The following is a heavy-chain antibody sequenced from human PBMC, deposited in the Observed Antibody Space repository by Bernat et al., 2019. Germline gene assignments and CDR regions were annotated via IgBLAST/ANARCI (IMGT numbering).Heavy chain of an antibody. Sequence: QVHLQESGPGLVKPSETLSLTCAVSTLSMRSAYYWVWVRQPPGKGLEWIGSISQSGSTYYSPSIESRVTISIDTSKIQFSLKLTSMTAADTAVYYWAKVPNPYGDHSDVPILWGQGTLVTVSS. J-gene: IGHJ4*02. CDR2: ISQSGST. CDR3: AKVPNPYGDHSDVPIL. CDR1: TLSMRSAYY. D-gene: IGHD4-17*01. V-gene: IGHV4-38-2*01.